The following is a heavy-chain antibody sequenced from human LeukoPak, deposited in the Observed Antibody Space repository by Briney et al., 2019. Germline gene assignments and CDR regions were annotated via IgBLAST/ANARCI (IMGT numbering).Heavy chain of an antibody. CDR3: ARKHYYDPFKTDY. J-gene: IGHJ4*02. V-gene: IGHV4-4*02. D-gene: IGHD3-22*01. CDR1: GDSISSSNW. Sequence: SETLSLTCAVSGDSISSSNWWSWVRQPPGKGLEWIGEIYHSGSTNYNPSLKSRVTISVDKSKNQFSLKLSSVTAADTAVYYCARKHYYDPFKTDYWGQGTLVTVSS. CDR2: IYHSGST.